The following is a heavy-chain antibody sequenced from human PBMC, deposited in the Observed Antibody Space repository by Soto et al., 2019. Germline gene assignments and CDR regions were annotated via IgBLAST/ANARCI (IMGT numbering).Heavy chain of an antibody. CDR2: INHSGST. CDR3: ARQGVNYYDSSGYYYVGAFDI. J-gene: IGHJ3*02. CDR1: GGSFSGYY. D-gene: IGHD3-22*01. Sequence: PSETLSLTCAVYGGSFSGYYWSWIRQPPGKGLEWIGEINHSGSTYYKPSLKSRVTISVDTSKNQFSLKLSSVTAADTAVYYCARQGVNYYDSSGYYYVGAFDIWGQGTMVTVSS. V-gene: IGHV4-34*01.